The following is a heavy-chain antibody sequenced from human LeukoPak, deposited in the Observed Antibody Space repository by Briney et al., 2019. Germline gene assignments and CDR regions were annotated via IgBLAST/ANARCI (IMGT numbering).Heavy chain of an antibody. D-gene: IGHD5-18*01. V-gene: IGHV3-11*01. CDR1: GFTVSSNY. J-gene: IGHJ4*02. Sequence: GGSLRLSCAASGFTVSSNYMSWVRQAPGKGLEWISYINNSGRTIFYADSVKGRFTISRGNANNSLYLQMNSLSAEDTAVYYCARVRSTWVGAMDPWYFDYWGQGTLVTVSS. CDR3: ARVRSTWVGAMDPWYFDY. CDR2: INNSGRTI.